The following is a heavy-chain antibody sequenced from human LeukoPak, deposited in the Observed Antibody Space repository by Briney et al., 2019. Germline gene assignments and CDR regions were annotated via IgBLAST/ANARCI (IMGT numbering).Heavy chain of an antibody. CDR3: AREGDIVVVPAAPGDV. CDR1: GFTFSSYW. J-gene: IGHJ6*04. V-gene: IGHV3-7*01. Sequence: GGSLRLSCAASGFTFSSYWMSWVRQAPGKGLEWVANIKQDGSEKYYVDSVKGRFTISRDNAKNSLYLQMNSLRAEDTAVYYCAREGDIVVVPAAPGDVWGKGTTVTVSS. CDR2: IKQDGSEK. D-gene: IGHD2-2*01.